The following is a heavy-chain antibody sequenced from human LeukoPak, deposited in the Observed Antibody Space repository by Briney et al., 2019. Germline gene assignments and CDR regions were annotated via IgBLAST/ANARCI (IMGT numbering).Heavy chain of an antibody. J-gene: IGHJ4*02. V-gene: IGHV4-59*12. D-gene: IGHD4-17*01. CDR2: IYHSGST. CDR3: ARDTGTVTTYLFDY. CDR1: GGSISSYY. Sequence: SETLSLTCTVSGGSISSYYWSWIRQPPGKGLEWIGYIYHSGSTNYNPSLKSRVTISVDTSKNQFSLKLSSVTAADTAVYYCARDTGTVTTYLFDYWGQGTLVTVSS.